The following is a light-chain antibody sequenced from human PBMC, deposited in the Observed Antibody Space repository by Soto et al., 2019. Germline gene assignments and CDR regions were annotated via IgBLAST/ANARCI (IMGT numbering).Light chain of an antibody. CDR2: GDI. CDR3: QSYDTSLGGSYV. Sequence: QSVLTHPPSVSWAPGHRFTISFTGSSSNIWTGYDVHWYKQLPGKVPKLLISGDINRPSGVPDRFSGYKSGTSASLAITGLQAEDEADYYCQSYDTSLGGSYVFGTGTKVPVL. V-gene: IGLV1-40*01. J-gene: IGLJ1*01. CDR1: SSNIWTGYD.